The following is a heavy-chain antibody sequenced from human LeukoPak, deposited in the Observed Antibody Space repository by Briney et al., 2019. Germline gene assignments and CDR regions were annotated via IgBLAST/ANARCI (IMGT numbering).Heavy chain of an antibody. CDR3: ARGNHGYGEPYYFDT. V-gene: IGHV4-59*01. CDR2: IYSSGST. CDR1: GFTFSSYE. J-gene: IGHJ4*02. Sequence: GSLRLSCAASGFTFSSYEMNWVRQAPGKGLEWIGYIYSSGSTNYNPSLKSRVTISVDTSKNQFSLKLGSVTAADTAVYYCARGNHGYGEPYYFDTWGQGTLVTVSS. D-gene: IGHD4-17*01.